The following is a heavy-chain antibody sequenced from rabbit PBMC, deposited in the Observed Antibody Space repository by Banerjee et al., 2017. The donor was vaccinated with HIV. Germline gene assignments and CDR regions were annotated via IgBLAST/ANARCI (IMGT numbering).Heavy chain of an antibody. V-gene: IGHV1S45*01. D-gene: IGHD2-1*01. CDR3: ARDDDYDNWYFNL. CDR2: IYTGSGSA. Sequence: QEQLVESGGDLVKPGGSLTLTCTASGISFSSGYWICWVRQAPGKGLEWIACIYTGSGSALYVSWAKGRFTISKTSSTTVTLQMTSLTAADTATYFCARDDDYDNWYFNLWGPGTLVTVS. J-gene: IGHJ4*01. CDR1: GISFSSGYW.